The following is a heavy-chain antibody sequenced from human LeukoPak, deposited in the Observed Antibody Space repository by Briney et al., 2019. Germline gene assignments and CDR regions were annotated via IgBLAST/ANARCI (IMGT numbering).Heavy chain of an antibody. J-gene: IGHJ6*02. CDR2: IYYSGST. D-gene: IGHD2-2*01. CDR3: ARVVVVVPDYYYYGMDV. V-gene: IGHV4-59*01. Sequence: SETLSLTCTVSGGSISSYYWSWLRQPPGKGLEWIGYIYYSGSTNYNPSLKSRVTISVDTPKNQFSLKLSSVTAADTAVYYCARVVVVVPDYYYYGMDVWGQGTTVTVSS. CDR1: GGSISSYY.